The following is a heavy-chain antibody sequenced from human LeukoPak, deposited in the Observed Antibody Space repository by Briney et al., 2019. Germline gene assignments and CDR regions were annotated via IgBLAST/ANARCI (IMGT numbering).Heavy chain of an antibody. Sequence: GGSLRLSCTTSGFAFSNYAMNWVRQAPGKGPEWVSGISGFNTYYADSVKGRFTIFRDNSKNVLYLQMNSLRAEDTAVYYCASWGEATDYWGQGTLVTVSS. CDR2: ISGFNT. CDR3: ASWGEATDY. V-gene: IGHV3-23*01. CDR1: GFAFSNYA. D-gene: IGHD3-16*01. J-gene: IGHJ4*02.